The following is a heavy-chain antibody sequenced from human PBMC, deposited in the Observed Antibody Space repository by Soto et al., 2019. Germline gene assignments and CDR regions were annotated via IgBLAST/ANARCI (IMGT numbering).Heavy chain of an antibody. CDR1: GFTFSSYG. CDR3: AKDQSEDIVVVPAAMDV. J-gene: IGHJ6*02. V-gene: IGHV3-30*18. Sequence: ALRLSCAASGFTFSSYGMHWVRQAPGKGLEWVAVISYDGSNKYYADSVKGRFTISRDNSKNTLYLQMNSLRAEDTAVYYCAKDQSEDIVVVPAAMDVWGQGTTVTVSS. CDR2: ISYDGSNK. D-gene: IGHD2-2*01.